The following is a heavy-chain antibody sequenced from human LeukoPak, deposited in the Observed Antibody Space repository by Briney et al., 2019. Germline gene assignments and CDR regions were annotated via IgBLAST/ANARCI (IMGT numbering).Heavy chain of an antibody. V-gene: IGHV4-61*01. Sequence: SETLSLTCTASGYSISSGYYWSWIRQPPGKGLEWIGYIYYSGSTNYNPSLKSRVTISVDTSKNQFSLRLSSVTAADTAVYYCARVTGYMIEDYFDYWGQGTLVTVSS. D-gene: IGHD3-22*01. CDR1: GYSISSGYY. CDR3: ARVTGYMIEDYFDY. CDR2: IYYSGST. J-gene: IGHJ4*02.